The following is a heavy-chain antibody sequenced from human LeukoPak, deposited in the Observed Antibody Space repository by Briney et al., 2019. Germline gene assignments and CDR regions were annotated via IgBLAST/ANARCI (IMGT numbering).Heavy chain of an antibody. D-gene: IGHD1-26*01. CDR1: GFTFSSYG. V-gene: IGHV3-23*01. CDR2: ISGSGGST. Sequence: PGGSLRLSCAASGFTFSSYGMSWVRQAPGKGLEWVSAISGSGGSTYYADSVKGRFTISRDNSKNTLYLQMNSLRAEDTAVYYCAKVWDYYYYMDVWGKGTTVTISS. J-gene: IGHJ6*03. CDR3: AKVWDYYYYMDV.